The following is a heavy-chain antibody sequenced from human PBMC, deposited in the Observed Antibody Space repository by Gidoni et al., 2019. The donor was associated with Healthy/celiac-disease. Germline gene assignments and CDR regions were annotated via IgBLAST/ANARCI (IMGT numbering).Heavy chain of an antibody. D-gene: IGHD3-22*01. J-gene: IGHJ4*02. CDR1: GFTFSSYA. Sequence: EVQLLESGGGLVQPGGSLRLSCAASGFTFSSYAMSWVRQAPGKGLEWVSAISGSGGSTYYADSVKGRFTISRDNSKNTLYLQMNSLRAEDTAVYYCAKILDSSDQSLRANDYWGQGTLVTVSS. CDR2: ISGSGGST. V-gene: IGHV3-23*01. CDR3: AKILDSSDQSLRANDY.